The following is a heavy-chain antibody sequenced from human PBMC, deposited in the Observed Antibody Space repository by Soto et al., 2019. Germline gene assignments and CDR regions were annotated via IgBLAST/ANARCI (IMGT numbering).Heavy chain of an antibody. CDR3: ARDRLIVGVTASFDY. Sequence: GGSLRLSCAASGFTFSSYAMSWVRQAPGKGLEWVSAISGSGGSTYYADSVKGRFTISRDNSKNTLYLQMNSLRAEDTAVYYCARDRLIVGVTASFDYWGQGTLVTVSS. V-gene: IGHV3-23*01. D-gene: IGHD1-26*01. CDR1: GFTFSSYA. CDR2: ISGSGGST. J-gene: IGHJ4*02.